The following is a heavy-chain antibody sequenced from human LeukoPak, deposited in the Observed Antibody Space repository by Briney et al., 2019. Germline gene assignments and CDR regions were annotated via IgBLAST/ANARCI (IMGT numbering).Heavy chain of an antibody. Sequence: PSETLSLTCTVSGNSISSYYWSWIRQPAGKGLEWIGRIYTSGSSNYNPSLKSRVTMSVDTSKNQFSLNLSSVTAADTAFYYCARETTGLARYFDYWGQGTLVTVSS. J-gene: IGHJ4*02. CDR1: GNSISSYY. D-gene: IGHD4-11*01. V-gene: IGHV4-4*07. CDR3: ARETTGLARYFDY. CDR2: IYTSGSS.